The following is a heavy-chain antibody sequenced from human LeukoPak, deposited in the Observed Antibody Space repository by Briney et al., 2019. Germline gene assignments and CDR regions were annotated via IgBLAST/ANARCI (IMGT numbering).Heavy chain of an antibody. D-gene: IGHD1-26*01. CDR1: GYTFTGYY. V-gene: IGHV1-2*02. CDR2: INPNSGGT. Sequence: GPVKVSXKASGYTFTGYYMHWVRQAPGQGLEWMGWINPNSGGTNYAQKFQGRVTMTRDTSISTAYMELSRLRSDDTAVYYCARGIVGAHDAFDIWGQGTMVTVSS. CDR3: ARGIVGAHDAFDI. J-gene: IGHJ3*02.